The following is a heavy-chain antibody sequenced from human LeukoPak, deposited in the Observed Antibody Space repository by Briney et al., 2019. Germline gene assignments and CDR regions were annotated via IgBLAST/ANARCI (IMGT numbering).Heavy chain of an antibody. Sequence: SETLSLTCAVYGGSFSGYYWNWIRQTPGKGLEWIGEINHSGSTNYNPSLKSRVTISVDTSKNQFSLKLSSVTAADTAVYYCARGRGSSRGDYWGQGTLVTVSS. V-gene: IGHV4-34*01. D-gene: IGHD1-26*01. CDR3: ARGRGSSRGDY. J-gene: IGHJ4*02. CDR1: GGSFSGYY. CDR2: INHSGST.